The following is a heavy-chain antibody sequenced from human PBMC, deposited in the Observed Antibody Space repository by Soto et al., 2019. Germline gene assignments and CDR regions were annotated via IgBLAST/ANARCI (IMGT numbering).Heavy chain of an antibody. CDR1: GGSISSSNW. D-gene: IGHD2-15*01. V-gene: IGHV4-4*02. Sequence: SETLSLTCAVSGGSISSSNWWSWVRQPPGKGLEWIGEIYHSGSTNYNPSLKSRVTISVDKSKNQFSLKLSSVTAADTAVYYCARLGYCSGGSCYSRNVWGQGTTVTVSS. CDR3: ARLGYCSGGSCYSRNV. J-gene: IGHJ6*02. CDR2: IYHSGST.